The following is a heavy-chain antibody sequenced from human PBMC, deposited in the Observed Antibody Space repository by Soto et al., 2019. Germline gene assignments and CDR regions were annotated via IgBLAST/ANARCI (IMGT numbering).Heavy chain of an antibody. CDR1: SGSVSSGTYY. Sequence: PSETLSLTCSVSSGSVSSGTYYWSWIRQPPGRGLEWIGHIYSSWSTNYNPSLKSRLTISVDTSKNHFSLRLTSVTAADTAVYYCTRDLWVKPELYYYGMDGWGQGTKVTVAS. V-gene: IGHV4-61*01. D-gene: IGHD1-7*01. CDR2: IYSSWST. CDR3: TRDLWVKPELYYYGMDG. J-gene: IGHJ6*02.